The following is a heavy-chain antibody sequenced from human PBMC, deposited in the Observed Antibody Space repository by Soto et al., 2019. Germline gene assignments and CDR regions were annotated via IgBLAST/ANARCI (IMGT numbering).Heavy chain of an antibody. CDR3: ARGRRIYDILTGYYNGGHYSMDV. D-gene: IGHD3-9*01. CDR1: GGSFSGYY. CDR2: INHSGST. Sequence: SETLSLTCAVYGGSFSGYYWSWIRQPPGKGLEWIGEINHSGSTNYNPSLKSRVTISVDTSKNQFSLKLSSVTAADTAVYYCARGRRIYDILTGYYNGGHYSMDVWGKGTTVTVSS. J-gene: IGHJ6*03. V-gene: IGHV4-34*01.